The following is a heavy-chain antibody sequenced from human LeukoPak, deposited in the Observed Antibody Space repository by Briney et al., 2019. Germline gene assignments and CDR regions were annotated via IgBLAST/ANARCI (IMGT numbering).Heavy chain of an antibody. Sequence: GASLKVSYKASRFTFPNYNLHWVRQAPGQPIQWIGIINPSGGSTNYAQNFQGRVTMTRDTYTSTVYMELSSLRSEDTAVYYRVRVRDGYNDAYDILVQGTMVTVRS. D-gene: IGHD5-24*01. CDR1: RFTFPNYN. V-gene: IGHV1-46*01. CDR2: INPSGGST. J-gene: IGHJ3*02. CDR3: VRVRDGYNDAYDI.